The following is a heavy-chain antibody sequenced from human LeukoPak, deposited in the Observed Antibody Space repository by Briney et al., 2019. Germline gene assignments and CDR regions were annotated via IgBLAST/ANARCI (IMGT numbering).Heavy chain of an antibody. D-gene: IGHD3-22*01. Sequence: SQTLSLTCTVSGGSISSGSYYWSWIRQPAGKGLEWIGRIYTSGSTNYNPSLKSRVTISVDTSKNQFSLKLSSVTAADTAVYYCARAPGVSSGYYYRGHASDIWGQGTMVTVSS. V-gene: IGHV4-61*02. CDR3: ARAPGVSSGYYYRGHASDI. CDR2: IYTSGST. J-gene: IGHJ3*02. CDR1: GGSISSGSYY.